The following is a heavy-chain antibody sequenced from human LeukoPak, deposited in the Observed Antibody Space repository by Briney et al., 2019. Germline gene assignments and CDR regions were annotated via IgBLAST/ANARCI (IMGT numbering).Heavy chain of an antibody. V-gene: IGHV1-69*05. J-gene: IGHJ4*02. Sequence: SVKVSCKASGGTFSSYAISWVRQAPGQGLEWMGRIIPIFGTANYAQKFQGRVTITTDESTSTAYMELSSLRSEDTAVYYCAREELHIGDTAMVLNDYWGKGTLVTVSS. CDR3: AREELHIGDTAMVLNDY. D-gene: IGHD5-18*01. CDR1: GGTFSSYA. CDR2: IIPIFGTA.